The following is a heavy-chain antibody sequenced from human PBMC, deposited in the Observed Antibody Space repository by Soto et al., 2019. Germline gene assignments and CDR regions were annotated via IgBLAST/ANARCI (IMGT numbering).Heavy chain of an antibody. V-gene: IGHV4-61*01. D-gene: IGHD6-6*01. Sequence: PSETLSLTCTVSGGSGSSGSYYWSWIRQPPGKGLEWIGYIYYSGSTNYNPSLKSRVTISVDTSKNQFSLKLSSVTAADTAVYYCARDPSSPDYYYHYGMDVWGQGTTVTVSS. CDR1: GGSGSSGSYY. CDR2: IYYSGST. CDR3: ARDPSSPDYYYHYGMDV. J-gene: IGHJ6*02.